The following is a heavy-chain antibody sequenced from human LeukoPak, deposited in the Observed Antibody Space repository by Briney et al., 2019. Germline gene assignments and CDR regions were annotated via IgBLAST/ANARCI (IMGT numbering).Heavy chain of an antibody. CDR1: GGSFSDYY. J-gene: IGHJ4*02. CDR3: ARRVISSNASFDY. Sequence: SETLSLTCAVYGGSFSDYYWSWIRQPPGKGLEWIGEINHSGSTNYNPSLKSRVTISIDTSKNQFSLKLSSVTAADTAVYYCARRVISSNASFDYWGQGTLVTVSS. CDR2: INHSGST. D-gene: IGHD2-21*01. V-gene: IGHV4-34*01.